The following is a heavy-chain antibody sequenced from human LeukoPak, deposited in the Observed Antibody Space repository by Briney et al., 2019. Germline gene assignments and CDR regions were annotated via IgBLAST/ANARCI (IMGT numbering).Heavy chain of an antibody. CDR3: ARQDGNSKYYFDY. V-gene: IGHV5-51*01. J-gene: IGHJ4*02. D-gene: IGHD1-14*01. CDR1: GYSFTYYW. Sequence: GESLKISCQGSGYSFTYYWIGWVRQMPGKGLEWMGIIYPGDSDTRYRPSFQGQVTISVDKSIRTAYLQWSSLKASDTAMYYCARQDGNSKYYFDYWGQGTLVTVSS. CDR2: IYPGDSDT.